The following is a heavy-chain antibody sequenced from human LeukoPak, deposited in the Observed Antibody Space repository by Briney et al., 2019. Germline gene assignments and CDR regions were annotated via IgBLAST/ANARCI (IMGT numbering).Heavy chain of an antibody. CDR1: GGTFSSYA. V-gene: IGHV1-69*13. D-gene: IGHD5-18*01. CDR3: ATERGYSYGYHY. Sequence: SVKVSCKASGGTFSSYAISWVRQAPGQGLEWMGGIIPIFGTANYAQKFQGRVTITADESTSTAYMELSSLRSEDTAVYYCATERGYSYGYHYWGQGTLVTVSS. CDR2: IIPIFGTA. J-gene: IGHJ4*02.